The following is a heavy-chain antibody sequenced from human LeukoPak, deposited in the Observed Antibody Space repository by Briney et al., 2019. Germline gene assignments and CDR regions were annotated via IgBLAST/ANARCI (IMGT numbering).Heavy chain of an antibody. CDR1: GYTFTSYG. J-gene: IGHJ5*02. V-gene: IGHV1-18*01. CDR2: ISAYNGNT. Sequence: ASVKVSCKASGYTFTSYGISWVRQAPGQGLEWMGWISAYNGNTNYAQKLQGRVTMTTDTSTSTAYMELRSLRSDDTAVYYCARDPVYCSGGSCYGVYNWFDPWGQGTLVTVSS. D-gene: IGHD2-15*01. CDR3: ARDPVYCSGGSCYGVYNWFDP.